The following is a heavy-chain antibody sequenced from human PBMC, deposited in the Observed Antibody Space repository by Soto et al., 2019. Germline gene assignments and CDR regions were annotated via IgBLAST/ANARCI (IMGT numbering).Heavy chain of an antibody. V-gene: IGHV3-23*01. J-gene: IGHJ6*02. CDR3: AKDRAGRNYYYGMDV. Sequence: GGSLRLSCAASGFTFSSYAMSWVRQAPGKGLEWVSAISGSGGSTYYADSVKGRFTISRDNSKNTLYLQMNSLRAEDTAVYYCAKDRAGRNYYYGMDVWGQGTTVTVSS. CDR1: GFTFSSYA. CDR2: ISGSGGST. D-gene: IGHD3-10*01.